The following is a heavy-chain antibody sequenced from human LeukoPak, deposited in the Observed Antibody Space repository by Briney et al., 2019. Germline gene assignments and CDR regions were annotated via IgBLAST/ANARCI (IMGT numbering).Heavy chain of an antibody. CDR3: AKVTVVTPPEYFQH. J-gene: IGHJ1*01. Sequence: QPGRSLRLSCAASGSTFSSYGMHWVRQAPGKGLEWVAVIWYDGSNKYYADSVKGRFTISRDNSRNTVYLQMNSLRAEDTAVYYCAKVTVVTPPEYFQHWGQGTLVTVSS. CDR2: IWYDGSNK. V-gene: IGHV3-33*06. CDR1: GSTFSSYG. D-gene: IGHD4-23*01.